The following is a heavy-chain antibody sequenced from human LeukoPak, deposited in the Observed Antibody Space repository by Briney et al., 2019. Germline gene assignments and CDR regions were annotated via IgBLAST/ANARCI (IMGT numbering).Heavy chain of an antibody. V-gene: IGHV3-11*06. CDR1: GFTFSDYY. D-gene: IGHD2-21*02. J-gene: IGHJ6*02. Sequence: PGGSLRLSCAASGFTFSDYYMSWIRQARGKGLEWVSYISSSSSYTNYADSVKGRFTISRDNAKNSLYLQMNSLRAEDTAVYYCAGATIDRLGGDSPYYYYYGMDVWGQGTTVTVSS. CDR2: ISSSSSYT. CDR3: AGATIDRLGGDSPYYYYYGMDV.